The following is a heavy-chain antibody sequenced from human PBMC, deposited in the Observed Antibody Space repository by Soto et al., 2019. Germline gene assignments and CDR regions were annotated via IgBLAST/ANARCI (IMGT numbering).Heavy chain of an antibody. V-gene: IGHV1-69*13. CDR2: MIPIFGTA. Sequence: SVKVSWKASGGTFSSYAISWVRQAPGQGLEWMGGMIPIFGTANYAQKVQGRVTITADESTSTAYMELSSLRSDNTAVYYCASPTPYGIVLVITSGYYGMDVWGQGTTVTVSS. D-gene: IGHD3-22*01. CDR1: GGTFSSYA. J-gene: IGHJ6*02. CDR3: ASPTPYGIVLVITSGYYGMDV.